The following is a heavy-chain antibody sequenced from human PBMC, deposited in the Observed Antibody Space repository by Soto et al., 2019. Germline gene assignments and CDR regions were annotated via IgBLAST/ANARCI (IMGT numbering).Heavy chain of an antibody. CDR2: IWYVGSNK. CDR3: ARDEAGTIWFDP. V-gene: IGHV3-33*08. D-gene: IGHD6-13*01. CDR1: GFTFSSYA. J-gene: IGHJ5*02. Sequence: GGSLRLSCAASGFTFSSYAMHWVRQAPGKGLEWVAVIWYVGSNKYYADSVKGRFTISRDNSKNTLYLQMNSLRAEDTAVYYCARDEAGTIWFDPWGQGTLVTVSS.